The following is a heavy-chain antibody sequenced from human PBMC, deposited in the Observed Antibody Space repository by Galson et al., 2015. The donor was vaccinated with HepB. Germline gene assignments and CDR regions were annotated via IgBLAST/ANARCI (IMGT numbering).Heavy chain of an antibody. CDR2: VKNKPDGGTS. CDR3: TTDLPGTMPSSFDI. CDR1: GVTFSHAG. D-gene: IGHD2-2*01. J-gene: IGHJ3*02. Sequence: APRLSRAAAGVTFSHAGLSWVRQAPGQGLECVGLVKNKPDGGTSAYAAPVKDRFTISRDDSTNTLYLQMNSLKTEDTAVYYCTTDLPGTMPSSFDIWGQGTMVTVSS. V-gene: IGHV3-15*01.